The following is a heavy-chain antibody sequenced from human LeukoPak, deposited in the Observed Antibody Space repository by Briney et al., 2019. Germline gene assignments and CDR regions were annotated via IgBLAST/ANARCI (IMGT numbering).Heavy chain of an antibody. D-gene: IGHD3-10*01. CDR1: GFTFSSYA. Sequence: GRSLRLSCAASGFTFSSYAMPWVRQAPGKGLEWVAVISYDGSNKYYADSVKGRFTISRDNSKNTLYLQMNSLRAEDTAVYYCARDLLMVRGVIMGGMGAFDIWGQGTMVTVSS. V-gene: IGHV3-30*04. CDR3: ARDLLMVRGVIMGGMGAFDI. CDR2: ISYDGSNK. J-gene: IGHJ3*02.